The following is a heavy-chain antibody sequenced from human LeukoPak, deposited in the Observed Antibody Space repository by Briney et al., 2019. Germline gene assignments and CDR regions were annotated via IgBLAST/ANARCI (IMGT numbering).Heavy chain of an antibody. CDR1: GFTFSSYI. Sequence: GGSLRLSCAASGFTFSSYIMNWVRQAPGKGLEWVSSISSSSSYIYYADSVKGRFTISRDNSKNTLYLQMNSLRAEDTAVYYCARDRGSSSLYYYGMDVWGQGTTVTVSS. D-gene: IGHD2-15*01. CDR3: ARDRGSSSLYYYGMDV. CDR2: ISSSSSYI. J-gene: IGHJ6*02. V-gene: IGHV3-21*01.